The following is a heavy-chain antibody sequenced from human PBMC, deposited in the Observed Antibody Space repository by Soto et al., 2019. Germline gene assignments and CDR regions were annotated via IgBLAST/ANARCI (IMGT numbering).Heavy chain of an antibody. V-gene: IGHV3-30-3*01. CDR2: ISYDGSSK. CDR3: TREGNGYKYYFDY. Sequence: QVQLVESGGGVVQPGRYRRISCAASGFIFNGYGLHWVRQAPGKGLEWVAMISYDGSSKYYADSVKGRFTISRDNSKNTMYLQMNSLRPEDTAVYYCTREGNGYKYYFDYWGQGTLVTVSS. CDR1: GFIFNGYG. J-gene: IGHJ4*02. D-gene: IGHD5-12*01.